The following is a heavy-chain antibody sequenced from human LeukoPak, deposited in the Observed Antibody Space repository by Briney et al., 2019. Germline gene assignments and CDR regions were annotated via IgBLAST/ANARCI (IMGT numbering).Heavy chain of an antibody. D-gene: IGHD6-13*01. CDR1: GFTFDDYT. J-gene: IGHJ4*02. V-gene: IGHV3-43*01. CDR2: ISLDGGST. CDR3: AKGPGYSSSWTDH. Sequence: GGSLRLSCAVSGFTFDDYTMHWVRQVPGKGLEWVSFISLDGGSTYYADSVKGRFTISRDNSKNTLYLRMNSLRAEDTVVYYCAKGPGYSSSWTDHWGQGTLVTVSS.